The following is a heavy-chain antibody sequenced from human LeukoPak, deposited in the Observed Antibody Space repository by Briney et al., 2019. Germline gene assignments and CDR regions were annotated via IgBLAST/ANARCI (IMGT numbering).Heavy chain of an antibody. CDR1: GYSFTSYW. CDR2: IYPGDSDT. D-gene: IGHD6-19*01. J-gene: IGHJ4*02. V-gene: IGHV5-51*01. CDR3: ARQVGVAGTIPPPYFDY. Sequence: GESLKISCKGSGYSFTSYWIGWVRQMPGKGLEWMGIIYPGDSDTRYSPSFQGQVTISADKSISTAYLQWSSLKASDTAMYYCARQVGVAGTIPPPYFDYWGQGTLVTVSS.